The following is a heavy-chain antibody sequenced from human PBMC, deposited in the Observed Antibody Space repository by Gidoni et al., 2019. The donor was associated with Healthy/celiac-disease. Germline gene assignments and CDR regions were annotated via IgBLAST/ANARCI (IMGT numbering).Heavy chain of an antibody. J-gene: IGHJ4*02. Sequence: EVQLVESGGGLVQPGGSLRLSCAASGFTVSSNYMSWVRQAPGKGLEWVSVIYSGGSTYYADSVKGRFTISRDNSKNTLYLQMNSLRAEDTAVYYCARDLSYYDSSGYLYYFDYWGQGTLVTVSS. D-gene: IGHD3-22*01. CDR1: GFTVSSNY. CDR2: IYSGGST. CDR3: ARDLSYYDSSGYLYYFDY. V-gene: IGHV3-66*01.